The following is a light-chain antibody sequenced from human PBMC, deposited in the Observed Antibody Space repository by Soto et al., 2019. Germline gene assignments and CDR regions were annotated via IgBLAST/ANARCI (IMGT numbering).Light chain of an antibody. Sequence: EIVLTQSPATLSLSPGERATLSCRASQSVSSYLAWYQQKPGQAPRLLIYDASNRATGIPARFSGSGSGTDFTLTISSLVSECFGDYCYLQCSHRPRSSVGG. CDR3: LQCSHRPRSS. CDR1: QSVSSY. J-gene: IGKJ4*01. V-gene: IGKV3-11*01. CDR2: DAS.